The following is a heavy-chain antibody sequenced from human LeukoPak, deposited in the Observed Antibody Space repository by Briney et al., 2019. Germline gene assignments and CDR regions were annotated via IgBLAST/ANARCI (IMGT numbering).Heavy chain of an antibody. CDR3: AGDLGGSYYYRRSQPEYYFDY. D-gene: IGHD1-26*01. Sequence: ASVKVSCKASGYTFTSYGISWVRQAPGQGLEWMGWISAYNGNTNYAQKLQGRVTMTTDTSTSTAYMELRSLRSDDTAVYYCAGDLGGSYYYRRSQPEYYFDYWGQGTLVTVSS. V-gene: IGHV1-18*01. J-gene: IGHJ4*02. CDR2: ISAYNGNT. CDR1: GYTFTSYG.